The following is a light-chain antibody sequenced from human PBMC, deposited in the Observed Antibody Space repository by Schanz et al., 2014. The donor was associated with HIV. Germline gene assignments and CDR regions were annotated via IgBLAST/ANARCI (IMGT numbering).Light chain of an antibody. J-gene: IGLJ2*01. V-gene: IGLV2-14*01. CDR2: RNN. Sequence: QSALTQPASVSGSPGQSITISCTGTSSDVGGYNYVSWYQQHPGKAPKLLIYRNNQRPSGVSDRFSGSKSDNTASLTISGLQPEDEADYYCISYTSDTVLFGGGTKLTVL. CDR1: SSDVGGYNY. CDR3: ISYTSDTVL.